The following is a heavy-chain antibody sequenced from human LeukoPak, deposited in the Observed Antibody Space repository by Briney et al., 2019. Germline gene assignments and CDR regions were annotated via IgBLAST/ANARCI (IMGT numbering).Heavy chain of an antibody. V-gene: IGHV5-51*01. J-gene: IGHJ3*02. Sequence: GESLKISCKGSGYSFTSYWIGWVRPMPGKGLEWMGIICPDDSDTRYSPSFQGQVTISADKSISTAYLQWSSLKASDTAMYYCARRIGADAFDIWGQGTMVTVSS. CDR1: GYSFTSYW. D-gene: IGHD2-15*01. CDR3: ARRIGADAFDI. CDR2: ICPDDSDT.